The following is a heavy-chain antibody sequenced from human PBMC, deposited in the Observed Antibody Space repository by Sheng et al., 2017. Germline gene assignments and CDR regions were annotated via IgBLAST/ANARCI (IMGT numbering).Heavy chain of an antibody. CDR2: INGANGAT. Sequence: QVHLVQSGAEVKVPWGLSERFLQGFWIHLHFLLVFIGCATAPGQSLEWMGWINGANGATKYSEKFQGRVTITRDTSATTAHMELSSLRSEDTAVFYCARDLLSIGSYSDLWGQGTLVTVSS. CDR1: IHLHFLLV. D-gene: IGHD1-26*01. V-gene: IGHV1-3*01. J-gene: IGHJ4*02. CDR3: ARDLLSIGSYSDL.